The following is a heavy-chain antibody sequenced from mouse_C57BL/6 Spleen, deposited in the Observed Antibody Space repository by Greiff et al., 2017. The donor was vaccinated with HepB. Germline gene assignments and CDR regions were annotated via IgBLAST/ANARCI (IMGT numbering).Heavy chain of an antibody. CDR3: ARKKYAYAMDY. J-gene: IGHJ4*01. V-gene: IGHV1-64*01. Sequence: QVQLQQPGAELVKPGASVKLSCKASGYTFTSYWMHWVKQRPGQGLEWIGMIHPNSGSTNYNEKFKSKATLTVDKSSSTAYMQLSSLTSEDSAFYYCARKKYAYAMDYWGQGTSVTVSS. CDR2: IHPNSGST. D-gene: IGHD2-14*01. CDR1: GYTFTSYW.